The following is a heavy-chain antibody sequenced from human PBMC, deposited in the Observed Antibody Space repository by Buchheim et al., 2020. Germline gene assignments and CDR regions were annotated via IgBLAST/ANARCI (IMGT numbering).Heavy chain of an antibody. CDR3: ARQAERDAAMADFDY. J-gene: IGHJ4*02. D-gene: IGHD5-18*01. V-gene: IGHV4-39*01. Sequence: QLQLQESGPGLVKPSETPSLTCTVSGGSISSSSYYWGWIRQPPGKGLEWIGSIYYSGSTYYNPSLKSRVTMSVDTSKSQFSLKLSSVTAADTAVYYCARQAERDAAMADFDYWGQGTL. CDR1: GGSISSSSYY. CDR2: IYYSGST.